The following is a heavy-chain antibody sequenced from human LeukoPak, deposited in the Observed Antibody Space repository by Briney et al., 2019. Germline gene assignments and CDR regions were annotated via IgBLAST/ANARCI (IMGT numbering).Heavy chain of an antibody. V-gene: IGHV3-23*01. CDR3: ARDPATLGLSLDY. CDR1: GFTLGSYA. J-gene: IGHJ4*02. D-gene: IGHD3-22*01. Sequence: GGSLRLSCAASGFTLGSYAMSWVRQAPGKGLEWVSAISGGGSSTYYADSVKGRFTISRDNSKSTLYLQMNSLRAEDTAVYYCARDPATLGLSLDYWGQGTLVTVSS. CDR2: ISGGGSST.